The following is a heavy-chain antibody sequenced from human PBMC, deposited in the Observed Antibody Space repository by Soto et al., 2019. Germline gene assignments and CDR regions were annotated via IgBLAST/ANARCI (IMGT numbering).Heavy chain of an antibody. D-gene: IGHD3-10*01. CDR1: GFTFSTYW. J-gene: IGHJ4*02. Sequence: EVQLVESGGGLVQPGGSLRLSCAASGFTFSTYWMTWVRQAPGKGLECVANIKQDGSEKYYVDSVKGRFTISRDNAENSLYLQMNSLRAEDTAVYDCARARGLDYWGQGTLVTVSS. CDR2: IKQDGSEK. V-gene: IGHV3-7*01. CDR3: ARARGLDY.